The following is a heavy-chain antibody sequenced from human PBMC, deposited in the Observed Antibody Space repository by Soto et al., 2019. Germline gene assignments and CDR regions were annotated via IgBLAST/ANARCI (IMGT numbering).Heavy chain of an antibody. D-gene: IGHD2-2*01. V-gene: IGHV1-18*01. CDR2: ISAYNGNT. Sequence: QVQLVQSGAEVKKPGASVKVSCKASGYTFTSYGISWVRQAPGQGLEWMGWISAYNGNTNYAQKLQGRVTMTTDTSTSTAYMELRSLRSDETAVYYCARAPPYCSSTSCSPKYYFDYWGQGTLVTVSS. CDR3: ARAPPYCSSTSCSPKYYFDY. J-gene: IGHJ4*02. CDR1: GYTFTSYG.